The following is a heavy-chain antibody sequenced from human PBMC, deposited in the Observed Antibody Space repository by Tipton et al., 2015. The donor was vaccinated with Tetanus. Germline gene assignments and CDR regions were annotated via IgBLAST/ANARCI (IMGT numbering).Heavy chain of an antibody. Sequence: TLSLTCTVSGGSISSGDYYWSWIRQPPGKGLEWIGYIYYSGSTSYNPSLGGRVIISLGTSKNQFSLNLNSVTAADSAVYYCARAGRFLVAATHFDFWGQGALVAVSS. J-gene: IGHJ4*02. CDR1: GGSISSGDYY. CDR2: IYYSGST. CDR3: ARAGRFLVAATHFDF. V-gene: IGHV4-30-4*01. D-gene: IGHD2-15*01.